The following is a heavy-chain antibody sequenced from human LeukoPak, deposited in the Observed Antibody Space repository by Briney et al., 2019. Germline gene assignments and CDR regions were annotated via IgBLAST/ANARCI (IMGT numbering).Heavy chain of an antibody. CDR2: IIGDGTRT. CDR3: LRVDATNGHNWFDP. Sequence: GGSLRLSCAASGFSFSYYWMHWVRQGSGKGPVWVSRIIGDGTRTDYADSVKGRFTISRDNAKSTLYLQMNSLTVEDTAVYYCLRVDATNGHNWFDPWGQGTLVTVSS. D-gene: IGHD2-8*01. V-gene: IGHV3-74*01. J-gene: IGHJ5*02. CDR1: GFSFSYYW.